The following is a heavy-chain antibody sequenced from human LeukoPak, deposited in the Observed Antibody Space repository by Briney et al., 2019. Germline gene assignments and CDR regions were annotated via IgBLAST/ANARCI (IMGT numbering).Heavy chain of an antibody. CDR1: GFIFRTYA. Sequence: GRSLRLSCAASGFIFRTYAMHWVRQAPGKGLEWVAVISFDGSNQYYADSVKGRFTISRENSKNTLYLQMNSLKTEDTAVYYCARPMSTVTGPLDYWGQGTLVTVSS. CDR2: ISFDGSNQ. V-gene: IGHV3-30*04. D-gene: IGHD4-17*01. CDR3: ARPMSTVTGPLDY. J-gene: IGHJ4*02.